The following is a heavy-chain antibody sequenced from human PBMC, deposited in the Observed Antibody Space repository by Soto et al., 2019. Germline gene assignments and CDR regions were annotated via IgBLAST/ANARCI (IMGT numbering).Heavy chain of an antibody. CDR2: ISSSSSRI. CDR1: GFTFSNYS. Sequence: PGGSLRLSCAASGFTFSNYSMNWVRQTPGKGLEWVSYISSSSSRIYYTNSVKGRFTISRDYGKNSLYLQMNSLRVEDTGVYYCARMTTSISPGCWGQGTLVTAPQ. CDR3: ARMTTSISPGC. V-gene: IGHV3-48*01. D-gene: IGHD2-2*01. J-gene: IGHJ4*02.